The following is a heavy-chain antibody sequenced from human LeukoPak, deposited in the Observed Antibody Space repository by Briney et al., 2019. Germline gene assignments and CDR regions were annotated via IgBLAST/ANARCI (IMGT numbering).Heavy chain of an antibody. V-gene: IGHV3-30-3*01. Sequence: GGSLRLSCAASGFTFSSYAMHWVRQAPGKGLEWVAVISYDGSNKYYADSVKGQFTISRDNSKNTLYLQMNSLRAEDTAVYYCARDVHPYSSSWYSALNYYYYYGMDVWGQGTTVTVSS. J-gene: IGHJ6*02. D-gene: IGHD6-13*01. CDR1: GFTFSSYA. CDR2: ISYDGSNK. CDR3: ARDVHPYSSSWYSALNYYYYYGMDV.